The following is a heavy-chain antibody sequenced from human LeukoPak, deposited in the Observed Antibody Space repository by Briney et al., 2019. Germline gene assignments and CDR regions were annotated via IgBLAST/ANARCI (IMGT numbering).Heavy chain of an antibody. D-gene: IGHD5-12*01. V-gene: IGHV4-34*01. CDR1: GGSFSGYY. J-gene: IGHJ3*02. CDR2: INHSGST. CDR3: ASHHSGASPSDAFDI. Sequence: SETLSLTCAVYGGSFSGYYWSWIRQPPGKGLEWIGEINHSGSTNYNPSLRSRVTISVDTSKNQFSLKLSSVTAADPAFYYCASHHSGASPSDAFDIWGHGTMVTVSS.